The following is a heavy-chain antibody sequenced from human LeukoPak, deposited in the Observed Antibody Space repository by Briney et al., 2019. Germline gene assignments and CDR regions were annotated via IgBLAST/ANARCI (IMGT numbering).Heavy chain of an antibody. J-gene: IGHJ5*02. D-gene: IGHD2-15*01. V-gene: IGHV3-48*04. CDR2: ISSSSSVI. CDR1: GFTFTTYS. CDR3: ARRGTTYCTVDSCHPNWFDP. Sequence: PGGSLRLSCAASGFTFTTYSMNWVRQAPGKGLECVSYISSSSSVIYYADSVKGRFTISRDNAKNSLYLLMNSLRAEDTAVYYCARRGTTYCTVDSCHPNWFDPWGQGTLVTVSS.